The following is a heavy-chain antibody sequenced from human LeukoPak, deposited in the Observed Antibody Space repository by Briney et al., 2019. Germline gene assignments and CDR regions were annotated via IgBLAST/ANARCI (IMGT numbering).Heavy chain of an antibody. CDR2: ISSDGLST. Sequence: GGSLRLSCSASEFKFDTYGMHWVRQTPGKGLEYVPGISSDGLSTYYANSVKGRFTISRDNAKNTPYLQMGSLKTEDMAVYYCARSTDGSAHFDYWGQGTLVTVFS. CDR3: ARSTDGSAHFDY. CDR1: EFKFDTYG. J-gene: IGHJ4*02. D-gene: IGHD1-1*01. V-gene: IGHV3-64*01.